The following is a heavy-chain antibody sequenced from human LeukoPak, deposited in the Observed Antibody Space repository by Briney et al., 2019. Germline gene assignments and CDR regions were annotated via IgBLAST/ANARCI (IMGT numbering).Heavy chain of an antibody. Sequence: SETLSLTRTVSGGSITSYYWSWIRQPPGKELEWIGYIHHSGDTRYNPSLKSRVTMSIDTSKYQFSLKVNFVTAADTAVYYCVASGPPAPANWFDPWGQGTLVTVSS. CDR2: IHHSGDT. V-gene: IGHV4-59*03. D-gene: IGHD6-13*01. CDR1: GGSITSYY. CDR3: VASGPPAPANWFDP. J-gene: IGHJ5*02.